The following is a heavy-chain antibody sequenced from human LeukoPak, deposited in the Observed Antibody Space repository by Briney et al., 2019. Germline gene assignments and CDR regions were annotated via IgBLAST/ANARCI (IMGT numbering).Heavy chain of an antibody. CDR3: ARAPGGFDY. V-gene: IGHV4-34*01. Sequence: SETLSLTCAVYGGTFSGYYWSWIRQPPGKGLEWIGEINHSGSTNYNPSLKSRVTISVDTSKNQFSLKLSSVTAADTAVYYCARAPGGFDYWGQGTPVTVSS. J-gene: IGHJ4*02. CDR2: INHSGST. D-gene: IGHD3-10*01. CDR1: GGTFSGYY.